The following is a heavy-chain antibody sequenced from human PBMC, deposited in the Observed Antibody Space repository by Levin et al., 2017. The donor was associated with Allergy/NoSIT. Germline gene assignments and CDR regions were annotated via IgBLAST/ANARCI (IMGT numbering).Heavy chain of an antibody. J-gene: IGHJ5*02. D-gene: IGHD6-13*01. V-gene: IGHV4-59*01. CDR1: GGSIRSYY. Sequence: SQTLSLTCTVSGGSIRSYYWSWIRQPPGKGLEWIGYIYYSGSTNYNPSLKSRVTISVDTSKNQFSLKLSSVTAADTAVYYCAGAPEQQLGWFDPWGQGTLVTVSS. CDR2: IYYSGST. CDR3: AGAPEQQLGWFDP.